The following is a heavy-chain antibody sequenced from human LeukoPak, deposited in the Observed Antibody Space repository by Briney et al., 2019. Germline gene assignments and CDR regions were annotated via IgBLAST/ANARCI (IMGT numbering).Heavy chain of an antibody. CDR1: GFTFSSYG. J-gene: IGHJ4*02. D-gene: IGHD3-3*01. CDR2: ISYDGSNK. V-gene: IGHV3-30*03. CDR3: ARDGPTYDPLGW. Sequence: GGSLRLSCAASGFTFSSYGMHWVRQAPGKGLEWVAVISYDGSNKYYADSVKGRFTISRDNSKNTLYLQMNSLRAEDTAVYYCARDGPTYDPLGWWGQGTLVTVSS.